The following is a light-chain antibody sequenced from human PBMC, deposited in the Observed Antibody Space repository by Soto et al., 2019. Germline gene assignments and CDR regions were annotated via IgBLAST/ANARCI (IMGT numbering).Light chain of an antibody. CDR2: WAS. CDR3: QQYSSTPPT. J-gene: IGKJ1*01. V-gene: IGKV4-1*01. CDR1: QRGLYSSNNNNY. Sequence: DIVMTQSPDSLAVSLGERATINCKSSQRGLYSSNNNNYLAWYQQKPGQPPKLLIYWASTRESGVPDRFSGSGSGTDFTLTISSLQAEDVAVYYCQQYSSTPPTFGQGTKVEIK.